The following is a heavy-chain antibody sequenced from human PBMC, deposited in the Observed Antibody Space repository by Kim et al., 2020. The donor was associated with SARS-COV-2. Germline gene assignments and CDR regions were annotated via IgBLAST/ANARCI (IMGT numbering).Heavy chain of an antibody. CDR2: ITTSSTYI. CDR3: ARDGQLVPFDY. CDR1: GFTFSRYA. D-gene: IGHD6-6*01. J-gene: IGHJ4*02. V-gene: IGHV3-21*01. Sequence: GGSLRLSCAASGFTFSRYAMNWVRQVPGKGLEWVSAITTSSTYIYYADSVKGRFTISRDDAKNSLYLQMNSLRAEDTAVYYCARDGQLVPFDYWGQGTL.